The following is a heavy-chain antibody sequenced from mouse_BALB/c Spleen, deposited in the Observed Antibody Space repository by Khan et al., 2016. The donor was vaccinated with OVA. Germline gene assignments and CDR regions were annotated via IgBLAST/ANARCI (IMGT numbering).Heavy chain of an antibody. D-gene: IGHD2-14*01. Sequence: VQLQQSGAELARPGASVKMSCKASGYTFTTYTIHWVKQRPGQGLDWIGYIIPSTVYTTYNQKFKDKATLTADKSSSTAYMHLRSLTSDSSAVYYCANEGAYYRSDGWFAYWGQGTLVTVSA. CDR1: GYTFTTYT. CDR2: IIPSTVYT. J-gene: IGHJ3*01. CDR3: ANEGAYYRSDGWFAY. V-gene: IGHV1-4*01.